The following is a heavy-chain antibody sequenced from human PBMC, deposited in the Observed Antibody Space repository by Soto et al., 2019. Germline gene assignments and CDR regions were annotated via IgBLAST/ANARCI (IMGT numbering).Heavy chain of an antibody. J-gene: IGHJ6*02. V-gene: IGHV4-4*02. D-gene: IGHD6-19*01. CDR2: IYHSGST. Sequence: KTSETLSLTCAVSGGSISSSNWWSWVRQPPGKGLEWIGEIYHSGSTNYNPSLKSRVTISVDKSKNQFSLKLSSVTAADTAVYYCAASYSSGWYYRRGGYYYGMDVWGQGTTVTVSS. CDR1: GGSISSSNW. CDR3: AASYSSGWYYRRGGYYYGMDV.